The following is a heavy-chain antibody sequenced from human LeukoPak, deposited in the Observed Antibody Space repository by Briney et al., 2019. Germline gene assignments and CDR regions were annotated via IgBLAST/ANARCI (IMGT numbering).Heavy chain of an antibody. CDR2: INHSGST. D-gene: IGHD1-26*01. J-gene: IGHJ4*02. Sequence: KPSKPLSLTSAVKGGSFGVYSWTWIRQPPGKGLEWIGEINHSGSTNYNPSLKSRVTMSVDTSKNQFSLKLSSVTAADTAAYYCARGVVGGVFEDWGQGTPVTVSS. CDR1: GGSFGVYS. CDR3: ARGVVGGVFED. V-gene: IGHV4-34*01.